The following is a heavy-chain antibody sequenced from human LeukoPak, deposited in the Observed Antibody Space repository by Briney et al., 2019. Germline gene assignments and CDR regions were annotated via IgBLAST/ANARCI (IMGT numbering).Heavy chain of an antibody. J-gene: IGHJ6*02. CDR2: IWYDGSNK. V-gene: IGHV3-33*01. Sequence: PGRSLRLSCAASGFTFSSYGMHWVRQAPGKGLEWVAVIWYDGSNKYYADSVKGRFTISRDNSKNTLYLQMNSLRAEDTAMYYCARALHQGDFWSGYYFYGMDVWGQGTTVTVSS. CDR3: ARALHQGDFWSGYYFYGMDV. CDR1: GFTFSSYG. D-gene: IGHD3-3*01.